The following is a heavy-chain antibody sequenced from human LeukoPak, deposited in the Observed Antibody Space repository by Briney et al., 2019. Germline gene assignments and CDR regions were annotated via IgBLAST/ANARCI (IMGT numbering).Heavy chain of an antibody. CDR2: VRSDGNDK. V-gene: IGHV3-30*02. Sequence: GGSLRLSCAASKFTFSNYGMHWVRQAPGKGLEWVTFVRSDGNDKYYADSVKGRFTISRDNSKNTLYLQMTSLRVEDTAIYYCATAGLDYWGQGSLVTVSS. CDR3: ATAGLDY. D-gene: IGHD2-21*02. J-gene: IGHJ4*02. CDR1: KFTFSNYG.